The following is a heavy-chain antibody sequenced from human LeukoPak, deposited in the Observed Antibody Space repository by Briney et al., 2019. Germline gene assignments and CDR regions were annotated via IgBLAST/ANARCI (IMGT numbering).Heavy chain of an antibody. CDR3: TPHYGSGSYYY. CDR2: IKSKTDGGTT. Sequence: GGSLRLSCAASGFTFSNAWMSWVRQAPGKGLEWVGRIKSKTDGGTTDYAAPVKGRFTISRDVSKNTLYLQMNSLKTEDTAVYYCTPHYGSGSYYYWGQGTLVTVSS. CDR1: GFTFSNAW. D-gene: IGHD3-10*01. J-gene: IGHJ4*02. V-gene: IGHV3-15*01.